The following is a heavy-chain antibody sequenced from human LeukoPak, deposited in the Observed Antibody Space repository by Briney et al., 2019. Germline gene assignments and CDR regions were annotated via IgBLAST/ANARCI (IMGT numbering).Heavy chain of an antibody. Sequence: GGSLRLSCAASGFTYSSYSMNWVRQAPGKVLEWVSSISSSSSYIYYADSLKGRFTISRDNAKNSLYLQMNSLRAEDTAVYYCARDLIRPDTYCSGGSCHIDYWGQGTLVTVSS. CDR1: GFTYSSYS. D-gene: IGHD2-15*01. V-gene: IGHV3-21*01. CDR3: ARDLIRPDTYCSGGSCHIDY. J-gene: IGHJ4*02. CDR2: ISSSSSYI.